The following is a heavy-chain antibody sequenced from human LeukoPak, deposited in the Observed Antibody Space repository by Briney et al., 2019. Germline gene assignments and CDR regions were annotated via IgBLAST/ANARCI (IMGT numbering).Heavy chain of an antibody. V-gene: IGHV4-4*07. J-gene: IGHJ4*02. D-gene: IGHD4-17*01. CDR1: GGSISSYY. CDR2: IYTSGTT. CDR3: ARVSTVTTPYFDY. Sequence: PSETLSLTCTVSGGSISSYYWSWIRQPAGKGLEWIGRIYTSGTTHYNPSLKSRVTISVDTSKNQFTLKLSSVTAADTAVYYCARVSTVTTPYFDYWGQGTLVTVSS.